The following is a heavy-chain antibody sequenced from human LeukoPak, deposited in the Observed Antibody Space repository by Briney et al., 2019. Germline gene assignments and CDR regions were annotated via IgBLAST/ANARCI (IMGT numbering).Heavy chain of an antibody. J-gene: IGHJ4*02. CDR3: ARDPRREYYFGY. Sequence: GGSLRLSCAASGFTFSSYWMHWVRQAPGKGPVWVSRINSDGSSTSYADSVKGRFTISRDNAKNTLYLQMNSLRAEDTAVYYCARDPRREYYFGYWGQGTLVTVSS. CDR2: INSDGSST. CDR1: GFTFSSYW. V-gene: IGHV3-74*01.